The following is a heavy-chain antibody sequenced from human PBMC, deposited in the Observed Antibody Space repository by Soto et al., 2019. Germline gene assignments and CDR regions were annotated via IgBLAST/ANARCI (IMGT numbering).Heavy chain of an antibody. Sequence: EVQLLESGGGLVQPGGSLRLSCAASGFTFSSYAMSWVRQAPGKGLEWVSAISGSGGSTYYADSVKGRFTISRDNSKNTLYLQMNSLRAEDTAVYYCAKADDYYDSSGYYPQGAFDIWGQGTMVTVSS. D-gene: IGHD3-22*01. J-gene: IGHJ3*02. CDR1: GFTFSSYA. V-gene: IGHV3-23*01. CDR2: ISGSGGST. CDR3: AKADDYYDSSGYYPQGAFDI.